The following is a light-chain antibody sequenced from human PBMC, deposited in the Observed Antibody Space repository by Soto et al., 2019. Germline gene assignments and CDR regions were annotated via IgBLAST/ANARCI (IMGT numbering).Light chain of an antibody. J-gene: IGKJ4*01. CDR3: QQLNSFPFT. V-gene: IGKV1-9*01. CDR2: GTS. Sequence: DIPLTQSPSFLSASVGDRVTITCRASQGISSYLAWYQQKPGKVPKLLIYGTSTLQSGVPSRFSGSGSGTEFTLTISSLQPEDFATYHCQQLNSFPFTFGGGTKVEIK. CDR1: QGISSY.